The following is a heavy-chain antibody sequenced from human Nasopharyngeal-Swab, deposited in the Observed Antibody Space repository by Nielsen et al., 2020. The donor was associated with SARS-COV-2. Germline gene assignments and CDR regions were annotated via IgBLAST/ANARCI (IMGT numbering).Heavy chain of an antibody. CDR3: ARSYGYSYGYFDY. V-gene: IGHV4-39*07. D-gene: IGHD5-18*01. J-gene: IGHJ4*02. CDR2: IYYSGST. Sequence: SETLSLTCTVSGGSISSSSYYWGWIRQPPGKGLEWIGSIYYSGSTNYNPSLKSRVTISVDTSKNQFSLKLSSVTAADTAVYYCARSYGYSYGYFDYWGQGTLVTVSS. CDR1: GGSISSSSYY.